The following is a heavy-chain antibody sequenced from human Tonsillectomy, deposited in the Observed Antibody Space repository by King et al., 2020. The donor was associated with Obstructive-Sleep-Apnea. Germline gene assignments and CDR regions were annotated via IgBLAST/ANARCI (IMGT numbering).Heavy chain of an antibody. D-gene: IGHD5-12*01. V-gene: IGHV4-59*08. J-gene: IGHJ4*02. CDR2: IYYIGNT. CDR1: GGSISNYY. Sequence: VQLQESGPGLVKPSETLSLNCTVSGGSISNYYWSWIRQPPGKGLEWLGYIYYIGNTNYNPSLKSLVTISIDTSKNQCSLKLSSVTAADTAMYYCARGATALVPLDYWGQGTLVTVSS. CDR3: ARGATALVPLDY.